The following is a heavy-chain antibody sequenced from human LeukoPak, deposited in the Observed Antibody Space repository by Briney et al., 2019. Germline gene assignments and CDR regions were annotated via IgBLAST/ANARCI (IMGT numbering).Heavy chain of an antibody. Sequence: GGSLRLSCAASGFTFSNFGMHWVRQAPGRGLEWVAFIRFDGGNKYYADSVKGRFTVSRDNSKNTLYLQMNSLRTEDTAVYYCAKGDSSWGQGTMVTVSS. CDR1: GFTFSNFG. D-gene: IGHD3-22*01. J-gene: IGHJ3*01. CDR2: IRFDGGNK. CDR3: AKGDSS. V-gene: IGHV3-30*02.